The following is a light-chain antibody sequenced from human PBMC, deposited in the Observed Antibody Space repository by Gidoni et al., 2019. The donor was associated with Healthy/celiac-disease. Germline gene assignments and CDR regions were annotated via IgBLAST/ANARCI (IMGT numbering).Light chain of an antibody. CDR3: QQYGSSPSYT. J-gene: IGKJ2*01. CDR1: QSVSSSY. CDR2: GAS. Sequence: EIVLTQSPGTLSLSPGERATLSCRASQSVSSSYLAWYQQKPGQAPRLLIYGASSRDTGIPDRFSGSWSGTDFTLTISRLEPEDFAVYYCQQYGSSPSYTFGQGTKLEIK. V-gene: IGKV3-20*01.